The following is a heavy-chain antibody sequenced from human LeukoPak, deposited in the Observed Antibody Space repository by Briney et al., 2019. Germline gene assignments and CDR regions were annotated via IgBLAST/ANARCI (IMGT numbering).Heavy chain of an antibody. V-gene: IGHV3-30*02. J-gene: IGHJ4*02. CDR1: GFTFSSYG. CDR3: AKDRSRVYYVFWKDY. CDR2: IRYDGSNK. D-gene: IGHD3-3*01. Sequence: GGSLRLSCAASGFTFSSYGMHWVRQAPGKGLEWVAFIRYDGSNKYYADSVKGRFTISRDNSKNTLYLQMNSLRAEDTAVYYCAKDRSRVYYVFWKDYWGQGTLVTVSS.